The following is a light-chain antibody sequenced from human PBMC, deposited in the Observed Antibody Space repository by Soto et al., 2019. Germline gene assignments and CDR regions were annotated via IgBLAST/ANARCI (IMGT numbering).Light chain of an antibody. CDR3: CSYAGSPYV. CDR2: DVS. CDR1: SSDVGDYNY. V-gene: IGLV2-11*01. J-gene: IGLJ1*01. Sequence: QSALTQPRSVSGSPGQSVAISCTGTSSDVGDYNYVSWYQQHPGKAPKVMIYDVSKRPSGVPDRFSGSKSGNTASLTISGLQAEDEADYYGCSYAGSPYVFGTGTKLTVL.